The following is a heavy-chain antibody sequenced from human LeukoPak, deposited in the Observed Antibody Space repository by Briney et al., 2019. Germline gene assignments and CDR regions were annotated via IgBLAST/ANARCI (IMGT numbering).Heavy chain of an antibody. Sequence: GASVKVSCKTSGYTFTDYYMHWVRQAPGQGLEWMGRMNPNSGDTNYAQKFQGRVTMTRDTSISTAYMELTMMRSDDAAVYYSGREEKYYYDSSGYLDWGQGTLVTVSS. CDR3: GREEKYYYDSSGYLD. CDR2: MNPNSGDT. J-gene: IGHJ4*02. V-gene: IGHV1-2*06. D-gene: IGHD3-22*01. CDR1: GYTFTDYY.